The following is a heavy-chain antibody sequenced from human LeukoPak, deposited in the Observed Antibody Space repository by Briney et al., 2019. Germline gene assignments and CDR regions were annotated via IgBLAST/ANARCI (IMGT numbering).Heavy chain of an antibody. CDR3: ARGPGSYNWYIDL. V-gene: IGHV3-48*03. CDR1: GFTFSSYE. Sequence: GGSLRLSCAASGFTFSSYEMNWVRQAPGKGLEWVSYISSSGSTIYYADSVKGRFTISRDNAKNSLYLQMNSLRAEDTAVYYCARGPGSYNWYIDLWGRGTLVTVSS. CDR2: ISSSGSTI. D-gene: IGHD3-10*01. J-gene: IGHJ2*01.